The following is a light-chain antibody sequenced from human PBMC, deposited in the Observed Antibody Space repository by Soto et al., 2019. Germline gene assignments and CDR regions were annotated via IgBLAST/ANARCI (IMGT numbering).Light chain of an antibody. CDR2: DVS. V-gene: IGLV2-14*01. J-gene: IGLJ1*01. CDR1: SSDVGGYTY. Sequence: QSALTQPASVSGSPGQEITISCTGTSSDVGGYTYVSWYQQHPGKAPKFIIYDVSNRPSGVSNRFSGSKSGNTASLTISGLQAEDEADYYCRSYTTSNTRQIVFGTGTKLTVL. CDR3: RSYTTSNTRQIV.